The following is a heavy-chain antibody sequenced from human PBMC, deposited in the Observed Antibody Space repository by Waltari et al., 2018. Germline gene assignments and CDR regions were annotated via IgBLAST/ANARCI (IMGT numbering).Heavy chain of an antibody. Sequence: QVQLQQWGAGLLKPSETLSLTCAVYGGSVSGYYWSWLRQPPGRGPAWIGEINHSGSTNYNPSLKSRVTISVDTSKNQFSLKLSSVTAADTAVYYCAGYWNDVGGFDYWGQGTLVTVSS. CDR1: GGSVSGYY. CDR2: INHSGST. J-gene: IGHJ4*02. V-gene: IGHV4-34*01. CDR3: AGYWNDVGGFDY. D-gene: IGHD1-1*01.